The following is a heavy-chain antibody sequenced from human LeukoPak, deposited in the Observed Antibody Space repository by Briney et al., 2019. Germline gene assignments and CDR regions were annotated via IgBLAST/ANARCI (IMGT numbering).Heavy chain of an antibody. CDR3: ARVPVDYYGSGYYFDY. D-gene: IGHD3-10*01. J-gene: IGHJ4*02. CDR1: GGSISSYY. Sequence: SETLSLTCTVSGGSISSYYWSWIRQPPGKGLEWIGYIYYSGSTNYNPSLKSRVTISVDTSMNQFSLKLSSVTAADTAVYYCARVPVDYYGSGYYFDYWGQGTLVTVSS. V-gene: IGHV4-59*01. CDR2: IYYSGST.